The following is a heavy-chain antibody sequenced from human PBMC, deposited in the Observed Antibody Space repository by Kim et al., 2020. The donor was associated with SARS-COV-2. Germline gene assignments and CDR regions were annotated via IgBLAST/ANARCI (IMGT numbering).Heavy chain of an antibody. CDR2: ISIGATTI. CDR1: GFTFSNYE. Sequence: GGSLRLSCAASGFTFSNYEMNWVRQPPGKGLEWISYISIGATTIYYQAPVRGRFTIPRDNPKKSLSLQMNSLRADDTAVYYCPRELRMVRGIFPCCKGLDVWGQGTTVTVSS. J-gene: IGHJ6*02. D-gene: IGHD3-10*01. CDR3: PRELRMVRGIFPCCKGLDV. V-gene: IGHV3-48*03.